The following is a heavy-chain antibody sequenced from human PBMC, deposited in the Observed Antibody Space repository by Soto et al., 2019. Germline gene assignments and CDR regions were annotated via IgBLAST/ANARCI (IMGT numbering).Heavy chain of an antibody. CDR2: IYPGDSET. CDR1: GYNFTKNW. CDR3: LILYRAARRRFDY. D-gene: IGHD3-16*01. J-gene: IGHJ4*02. Sequence: GESLKISCRGTGYNFTKNWIGWVRQMPGKGLEWMGIIYPGDSETRYSPSFQGQVTISVDKSKNTDYLHWSSPKAPDTAIYYGLILYRAARRRFDYWVPGTLVTVSS. V-gene: IGHV5-51*01.